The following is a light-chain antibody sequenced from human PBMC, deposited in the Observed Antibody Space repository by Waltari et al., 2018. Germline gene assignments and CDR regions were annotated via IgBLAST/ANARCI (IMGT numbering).Light chain of an antibody. CDR3: QHRFNWPLT. Sequence: EIVLTQSPATLSLSPGDGATLSCRASQSGSTYLAWYQEKPGQAPRLPIYDASNRATGIPARFSGSGSVTDFTLTLSGLEPEDSAVYYCQHRFNWPLTFGGGTKVEIK. J-gene: IGKJ4*01. CDR1: QSGSTY. CDR2: DAS. V-gene: IGKV3-11*01.